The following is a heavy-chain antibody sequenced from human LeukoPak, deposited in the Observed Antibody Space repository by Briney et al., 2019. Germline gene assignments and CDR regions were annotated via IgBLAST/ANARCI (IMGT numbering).Heavy chain of an antibody. D-gene: IGHD3-16*02. CDR1: GFTFSNYA. J-gene: IGHJ6*03. CDR2: IGYRGGSI. V-gene: IGHV3-23*01. CDR3: AKSWGYTRPYYNYMDV. Sequence: GGSLRLSCAASGFTFSNYAMSWVRQAPGKGLEWVSIIGYRGGSIYYAYSVQGRFTISRDNSKNTLSLQMNGLRPEDTAVYYCAKSWGYTRPYYNYMDV.